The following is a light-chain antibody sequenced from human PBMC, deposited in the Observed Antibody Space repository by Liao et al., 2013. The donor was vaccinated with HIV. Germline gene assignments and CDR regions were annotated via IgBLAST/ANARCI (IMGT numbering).Light chain of an antibody. CDR2: YDS. J-gene: IGLJ3*02. Sequence: SYELTQPPSVSVAPGKTARITCGGNNIGSKSVHWYQQRPGQAPVLVIYYDSDRPSGIPERFSGSNSGNAATLTISRVEAGDEADYYCQVWDRSSDQGVFGGGTKLTV. CDR1: NIGSKS. V-gene: IGLV3-21*04. CDR3: QVWDRSSDQGV.